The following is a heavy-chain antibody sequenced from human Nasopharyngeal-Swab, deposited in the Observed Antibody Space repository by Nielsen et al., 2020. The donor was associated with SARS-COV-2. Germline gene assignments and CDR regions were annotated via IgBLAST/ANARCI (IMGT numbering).Heavy chain of an antibody. J-gene: IGHJ4*02. CDR1: GGSISSGGYY. V-gene: IGHV4-31*03. D-gene: IGHD1-26*01. CDR3: ARRLVGATTEPFDY. Sequence: SETLSLTCTVSGGSISSGGYYWSWIRQHPGKGLEWIGYIYYSGSTYYNPSLKSRVTISVDTSKNQFSLKLSSVTAADTAVYYCARRLVGATTEPFDYWGQGTLVTVSS. CDR2: IYYSGST.